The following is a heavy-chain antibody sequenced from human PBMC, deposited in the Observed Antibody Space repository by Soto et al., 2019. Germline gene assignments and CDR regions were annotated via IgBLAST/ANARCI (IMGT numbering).Heavy chain of an antibody. CDR3: ARDGREASGMDL. J-gene: IGHJ6*02. CDR1: GGSISSHY. Sequence: SETLSLTCTVSGGSISSHYWSWVRQAPGKGLEWIGHIYYRGSTNYNPSLRSRSTISVDTSKNQFSLKLNSVTTADAAVYYCARDGREASGMDLWGQGTKVTVSS. D-gene: IGHD1-26*01. V-gene: IGHV4-59*11. CDR2: IYYRGST.